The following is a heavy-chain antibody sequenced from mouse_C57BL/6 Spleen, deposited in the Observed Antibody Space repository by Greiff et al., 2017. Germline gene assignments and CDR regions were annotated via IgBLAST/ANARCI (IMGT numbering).Heavy chain of an antibody. CDR1: GYAFSSSW. CDR2: IYPGDGDT. D-gene: IGHD1-1*01. J-gene: IGHJ3*01. CDR3: ARTGDYGSSYGSWFAY. Sequence: VHLVESGPELVKPGASVKISCKASGYAFSSSWMNWVKQRPGKGLEWIGRIYPGDGDTNYNGKFKGKATLTADKSSSTAYMQLSSLTSEDSAVYFCARTGDYGSSYGSWFAYWGQGTLVTVSA. V-gene: IGHV1-82*01.